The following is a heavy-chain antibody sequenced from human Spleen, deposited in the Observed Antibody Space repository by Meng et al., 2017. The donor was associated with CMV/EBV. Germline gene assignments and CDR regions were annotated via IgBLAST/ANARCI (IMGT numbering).Heavy chain of an antibody. CDR1: GYTFTGYY. V-gene: IGHV1-2*02. CDR2: INPNSGGT. Sequence: ASVKVSCKASGYTFTGYYMHWVRQAPGQGLEWMGWINPNSGGTNYAQKFQGRVTMTRDTSISTAYMELSRLRSDDTAVYYCAQGYADSDETFDIWGQGTKVTVSS. J-gene: IGHJ3*02. D-gene: IGHD5-12*01. CDR3: AQGYADSDETFDI.